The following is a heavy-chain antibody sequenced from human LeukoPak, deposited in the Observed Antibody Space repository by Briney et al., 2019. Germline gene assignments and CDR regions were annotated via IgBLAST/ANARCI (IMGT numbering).Heavy chain of an antibody. CDR1: GFTFSSYS. CDR2: ISSSSRYI. V-gene: IGHV3-21*04. Sequence: GGSLRLSCAASGFTFSSYSMNWVRQAPGKGLEWVSSISSSSRYIYYADSVKGRFTISRDNSKNSLYLQMNSLRTEDTALYYCAKSDILLWFGELHGMDVWGQGTTVTVSS. D-gene: IGHD3-10*01. CDR3: AKSDILLWFGELHGMDV. J-gene: IGHJ6*02.